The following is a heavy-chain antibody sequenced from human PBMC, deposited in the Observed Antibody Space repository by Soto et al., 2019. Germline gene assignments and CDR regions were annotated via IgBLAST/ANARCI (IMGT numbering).Heavy chain of an antibody. Sequence: EVQLVESGGGLVKPGGSLRLYCAASGFTFSSYSMNWVRQAPGKGLEWVSSISSSSSYIYYADSVKGRFTISRDNAKNSLYLQMNSLRAEDTAVYYCARAPTTNYYYMDVWGKGTTVTVSS. J-gene: IGHJ6*03. CDR3: ARAPTTNYYYMDV. CDR2: ISSSSSYI. V-gene: IGHV3-21*01. CDR1: GFTFSSYS.